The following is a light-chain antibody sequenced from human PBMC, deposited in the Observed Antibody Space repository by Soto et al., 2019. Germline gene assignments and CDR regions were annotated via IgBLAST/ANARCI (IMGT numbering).Light chain of an antibody. CDR3: QNYNSYSEA. J-gene: IGKJ1*01. Sequence: DIQMTQSPSTLSGSVGDRVTMTCRASQTISSWLAWYQQKPGKAPKLLIYKASTLKSGVPSRFSGSGSGTEFTLTISSLQPDDFATYYCQNYNSYSEACGQGTKGDIK. CDR2: KAS. V-gene: IGKV1-5*03. CDR1: QTISSW.